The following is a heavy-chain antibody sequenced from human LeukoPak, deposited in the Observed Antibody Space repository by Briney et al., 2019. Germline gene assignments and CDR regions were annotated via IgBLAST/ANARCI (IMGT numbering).Heavy chain of an antibody. D-gene: IGHD3-22*01. Sequence: SETLSLTCTVSGGSISSSSYYWSWIRQPAGKGLEWIGLIYSSGSTSYNPSLKSRVTMSVDTSKKQFSLRLSSVTAADTAVYYCARTPIYYFDNSGYYNWGQGTLVTVSS. CDR2: IYSSGST. CDR1: GGSISSSSYY. CDR3: ARTPIYYFDNSGYYN. J-gene: IGHJ4*02. V-gene: IGHV4-61*02.